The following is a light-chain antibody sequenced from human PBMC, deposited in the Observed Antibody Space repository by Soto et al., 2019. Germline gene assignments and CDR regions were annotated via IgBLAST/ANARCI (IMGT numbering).Light chain of an antibody. CDR1: QSISSY. CDR2: SAS. Sequence: IQMAKSPSFLSASVGDRGTITCRASQSISSYLNWYQQIPGKAPKCLIYSASSLQSGVPPRFSGSGSGTDFTLTISSLQPEDFATYYCQQSYSIQGTFGQGTKVDI. J-gene: IGKJ1*01. CDR3: QQSYSIQGT. V-gene: IGKV1-39*01.